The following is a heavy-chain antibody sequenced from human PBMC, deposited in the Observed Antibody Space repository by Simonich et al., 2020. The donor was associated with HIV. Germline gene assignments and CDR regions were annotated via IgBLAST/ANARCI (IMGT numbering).Heavy chain of an antibody. D-gene: IGHD2-2*01. J-gene: IGHJ4*02. Sequence: QVQLQQWGAGLLKPSETLSLTCAVYGGPFSGYYWSWIRQPPGKGLEWIGESNHSGRTNYNPSLKSRVTISVDTSKNQFSLKLSSVTAADTAVYYCARGFYQRLYYFDYWGQGTLVTVSS. CDR3: ARGFYQRLYYFDY. CDR2: SNHSGRT. CDR1: GGPFSGYY. V-gene: IGHV4-34*01.